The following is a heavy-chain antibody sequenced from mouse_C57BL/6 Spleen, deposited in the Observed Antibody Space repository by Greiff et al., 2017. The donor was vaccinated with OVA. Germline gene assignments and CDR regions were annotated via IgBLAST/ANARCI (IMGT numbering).Heavy chain of an antibody. D-gene: IGHD1-1*01. CDR2: ISYDGSN. CDR3: AREGSLWYFDV. Sequence: EVQVVESGPGLVKPSQSLSLTCSVTGYSITSGYYWNWIRQFPGNKLEWMGYISYDGSNNYNPSLKNRISITRDTSKNQFFLKLNSVTTEDTATYYCAREGSLWYFDVWGTGTTVTVSS. V-gene: IGHV3-6*01. J-gene: IGHJ1*03. CDR1: GYSITSGYY.